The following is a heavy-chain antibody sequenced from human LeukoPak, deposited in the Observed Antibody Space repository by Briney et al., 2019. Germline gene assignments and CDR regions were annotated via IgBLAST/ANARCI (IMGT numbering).Heavy chain of an antibody. Sequence: AASVKVSCKASGYTFTSYDINWVRQATGQGLERMGWMNPNSGNTGYAQKFQGRVTMTRNTSISTAYMELSSLRSEDTAVYYCARVCPRGVVVVPAATYYYYYYGMDVWGQGTTVTVSS. J-gene: IGHJ6*02. CDR2: MNPNSGNT. CDR1: GYTFTSYD. V-gene: IGHV1-8*01. CDR3: ARVCPRGVVVVPAATYYYYYYGMDV. D-gene: IGHD2-2*01.